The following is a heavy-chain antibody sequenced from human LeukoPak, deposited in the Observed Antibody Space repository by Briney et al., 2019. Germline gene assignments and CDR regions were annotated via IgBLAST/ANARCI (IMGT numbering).Heavy chain of an antibody. D-gene: IGHD3-10*01. CDR1: GYAITSGGFS. V-gene: IGHV4-30-2*06. J-gene: IGHJ5*01. CDR2: IYDRGPA. Sequence: PSQTLSLTCTVSGYAITSGGFSWNWIRQSPGKGLEWIGCIYDRGPAYYNPSLKSRFTISVDRPKNQFFLNVTSLTAADTAVYYCARSRQASGLFNSWGQGTLVVVSS. CDR3: ARSRQASGLFNS.